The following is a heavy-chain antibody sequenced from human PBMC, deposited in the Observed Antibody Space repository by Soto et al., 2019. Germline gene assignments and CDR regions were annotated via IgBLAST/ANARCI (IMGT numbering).Heavy chain of an antibody. J-gene: IGHJ6*02. CDR2: IDPSGSYT. V-gene: IGHV5-10-1*01. CDR3: ARRGGAARGPYYYYGMDV. CDR1: GYSFTSYW. Sequence: ESLKISCKGSGYSFTSYWISWVRQMPGKGLEWMGRIDPSGSYTNYSPSFQGHVTISADKSISTAYLQWSSLKASDTAMYYCARRGGAARGPYYYYGMDVWGQGTTVTVSS. D-gene: IGHD6-6*01.